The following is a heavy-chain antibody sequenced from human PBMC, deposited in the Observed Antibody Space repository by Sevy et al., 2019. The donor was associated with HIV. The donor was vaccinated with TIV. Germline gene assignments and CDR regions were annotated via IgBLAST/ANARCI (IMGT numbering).Heavy chain of an antibody. CDR1: AFTFSSYA. Sequence: GGSLRLSCAASAFTFSSYATSWVRQAPGKGLEWVSAISGSGGSTYYADSVKGRFTISRDNSKNTLNLQMNSLRAEDTAVYYCANRKPSGRGYYFDYWGQGTLVTVSS. D-gene: IGHD3-10*01. J-gene: IGHJ4*02. V-gene: IGHV3-23*01. CDR3: ANRKPSGRGYYFDY. CDR2: ISGSGGST.